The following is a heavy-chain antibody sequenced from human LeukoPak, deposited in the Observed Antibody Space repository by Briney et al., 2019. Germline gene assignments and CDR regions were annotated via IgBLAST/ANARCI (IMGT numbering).Heavy chain of an antibody. CDR1: GGSFSGYY. CDR3: AGGGSGWPTSVVVDY. Sequence: PSETLSLTGAVYGGSFSGYYWSWIRQPPGKGLEWMGEINHSGSTNYNPSLKSRVTISVDTSKNQFSLKLSSVTAADTAVYYCAGGGSGWPTSVVVDYWGQGTLVTVSS. D-gene: IGHD6-19*01. CDR2: INHSGST. V-gene: IGHV4-34*01. J-gene: IGHJ4*02.